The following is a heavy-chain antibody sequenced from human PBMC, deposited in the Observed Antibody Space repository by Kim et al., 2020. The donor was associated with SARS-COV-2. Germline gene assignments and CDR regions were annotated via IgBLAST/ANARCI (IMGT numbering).Heavy chain of an antibody. V-gene: IGHV3-7*01. J-gene: IGHJ6*02. CDR1: GFTFSSYW. CDR3: AREISKWNWGYYYYGMDV. CDR2: IKQDGSEK. D-gene: IGHD1-7*01. Sequence: GGSLRLSCAASGFTFSSYWMSWVRQAPGKGLEWVANIKQDGSEKYYVDSVKGRFTISRDNAKNSLYLQMNSLRAEDTAVYYCAREISKWNWGYYYYGMDVWGQGTTVTVSS.